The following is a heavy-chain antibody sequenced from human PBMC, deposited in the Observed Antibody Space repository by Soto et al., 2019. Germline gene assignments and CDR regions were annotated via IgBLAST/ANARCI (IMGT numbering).Heavy chain of an antibody. CDR1: GYSFTIYW. Sequence: GESLKISCKCSGYSFTIYWIGWVRQMPGKGLEWMGIIYPGDSDTRYSPSFQGQVTISADKSISTAYLQWSSLKASDTAMYYCARRASIAAASPVDYWGQGTLVTVSS. V-gene: IGHV5-51*01. D-gene: IGHD6-13*01. J-gene: IGHJ4*02. CDR3: ARRASIAAASPVDY. CDR2: IYPGDSDT.